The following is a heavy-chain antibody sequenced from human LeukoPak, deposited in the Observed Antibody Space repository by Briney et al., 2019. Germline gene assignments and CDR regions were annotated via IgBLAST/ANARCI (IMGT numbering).Heavy chain of an antibody. J-gene: IGHJ4*02. CDR3: ARGDIWNDTPYFDY. D-gene: IGHD1-1*01. V-gene: IGHV1-2*02. CDR2: INPNSGGT. CDR1: GYTFTSYY. Sequence: ASVKVSCKASGYTFTSYYMHWVRQAPGQGLEWMGWINPNSGGTNYAQNFQGRVTMTRDTSITTAYMELSRLRSDDAAVYSCARGDIWNDTPYFDYWGQGTLVTVSS.